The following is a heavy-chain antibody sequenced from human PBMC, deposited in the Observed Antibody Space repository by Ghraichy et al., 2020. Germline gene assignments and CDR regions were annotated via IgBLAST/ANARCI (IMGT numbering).Heavy chain of an antibody. D-gene: IGHD7-27*01. CDR1: GYTFTSYD. CDR3: ARGITGVLLSYYYYMDV. Sequence: ASVKVSCKASGYTFTSYDINWVRQATGQGLEWMGWMNPNSGNTGYAQKFQGRVTMTRNTSINTAYMELSSLRSEDTAVYYCARGITGVLLSYYYYMDVWGKGTTVTVSS. V-gene: IGHV1-8*01. J-gene: IGHJ6*03. CDR2: MNPNSGNT.